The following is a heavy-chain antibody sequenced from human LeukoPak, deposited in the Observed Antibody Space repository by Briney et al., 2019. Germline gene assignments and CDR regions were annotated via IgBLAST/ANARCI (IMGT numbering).Heavy chain of an antibody. CDR2: IIQDGSEK. J-gene: IGHJ4*02. V-gene: IGHV3-7*01. CDR1: GFTFSSYW. Sequence: GGTLRLSCAASGFTFSSYWMSWVRQAPGQGLEWVANIIQDGSEKYYVDSVKGRFTISRDNAKSSLYLQMNSLRAEDTAVYYCAREGGWYTDYWGQGTLVTVSS. CDR3: AREGGWYTDY. D-gene: IGHD6-19*01.